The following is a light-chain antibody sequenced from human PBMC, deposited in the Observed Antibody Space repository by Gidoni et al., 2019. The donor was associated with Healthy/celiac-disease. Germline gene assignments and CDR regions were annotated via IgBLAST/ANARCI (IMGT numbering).Light chain of an antibody. Sequence: EIVLTQSPGTLSLSPGERATLSCRASQSVSSSYVAWYQQKPGQAPRLLIYGASSRATGIPDRFSGSGSGTDFTLTISRLEPEDFAVYYCQHHGTFGQGTKVEIK. CDR2: GAS. V-gene: IGKV3-20*01. CDR1: QSVSSSY. CDR3: QHHGT. J-gene: IGKJ1*01.